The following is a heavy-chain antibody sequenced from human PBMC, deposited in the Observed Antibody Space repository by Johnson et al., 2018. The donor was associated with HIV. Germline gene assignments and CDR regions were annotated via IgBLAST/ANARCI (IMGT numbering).Heavy chain of an antibody. D-gene: IGHD1-26*01. J-gene: IGHJ3*02. CDR3: AKDYSGGDGAFDI. Sequence: EVQLVESGGGLVQPGGSLRLSCAASGFTVSSNYMSWVRKAPGKGLEWVPVIYRPGTTYYTASVKGRFIISRDNSKNTLYLQMNSLRAEDTAVYYCAKDYSGGDGAFDIWGQGTMVTVSS. CDR1: GFTVSSNY. V-gene: IGHV3-66*02. CDR2: IYRPGTT.